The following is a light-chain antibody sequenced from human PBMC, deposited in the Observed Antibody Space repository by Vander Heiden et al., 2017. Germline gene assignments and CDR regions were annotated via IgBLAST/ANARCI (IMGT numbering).Light chain of an antibody. J-gene: IGKJ1*01. V-gene: IGKV1-5*01. Sequence: IQMTQSPSTLSASVGDRVTIPCRASENVSRWMAWYQQKPGKAPKLLVYDASSLQSGVPSRFRGSGSGTEFTLTISSLQPDDFATYYCQQYNSYWWTFGQGTQVEI. CDR3: QQYNSYWWT. CDR1: ENVSRW. CDR2: DAS.